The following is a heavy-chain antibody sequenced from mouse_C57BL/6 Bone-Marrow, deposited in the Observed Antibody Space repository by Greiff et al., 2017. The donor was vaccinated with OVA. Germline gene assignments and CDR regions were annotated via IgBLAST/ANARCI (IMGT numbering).Heavy chain of an antibody. J-gene: IGHJ2*01. CDR1: GFNIKDDY. Sequence: VQLKQSGAELVRPGASVKLSCTASGFNIKDDYMHWVKQRPEQGLEWIGWIDPENGDTEYASKFQGKATITADTSSNTAYLQLSSLTSEDTAVYYCTTFKLGFDYWGQGTTLTVSS. CDR3: TTFKLGFDY. V-gene: IGHV14-4*01. CDR2: IDPENGDT. D-gene: IGHD4-1*01.